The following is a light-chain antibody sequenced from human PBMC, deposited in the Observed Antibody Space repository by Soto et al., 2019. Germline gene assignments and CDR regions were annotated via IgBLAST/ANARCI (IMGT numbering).Light chain of an antibody. CDR1: SSDIGGYNF. Sequence: QSALTQPRSVSGSPGQSVTISCTGTSSDIGGYNFVSWYQQHPGKAPKVMIYDVGKRPSGVPDRFSGSKSGNTASLTISGLQADDEGDYDGCSYAGSYTLVFGGGTQLTVL. CDR3: CSYAGSYTLV. J-gene: IGLJ2*01. CDR2: DVG. V-gene: IGLV2-11*01.